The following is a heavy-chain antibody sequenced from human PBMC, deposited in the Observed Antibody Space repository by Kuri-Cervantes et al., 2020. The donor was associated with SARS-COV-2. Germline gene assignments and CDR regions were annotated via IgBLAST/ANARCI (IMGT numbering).Heavy chain of an antibody. Sequence: GGSLRLSCAASGFTFSSYGMHWVRQAPGKGLEWVAVISYDGSNKYYADSVKGRFTISRDNSKNTLYLQMNSLRAEDTAVYYCARALGGSYQGAFDIWGQGTMVTVSS. J-gene: IGHJ3*02. CDR3: ARALGGSYQGAFDI. V-gene: IGHV3-30*03. D-gene: IGHD1-26*01. CDR2: ISYDGSNK. CDR1: GFTFSSYG.